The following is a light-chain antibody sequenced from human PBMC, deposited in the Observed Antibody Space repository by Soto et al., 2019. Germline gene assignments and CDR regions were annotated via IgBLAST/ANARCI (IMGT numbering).Light chain of an antibody. Sequence: DIVMTQSPLSLPVTPGEPASISCRSSQSLLHSNGYNYLDWYLXKPGQSXXLXIYLGSNRASGVPDRFSGSGSGTDFTLKISRVEAEDVGAYYGMQALQIPQITFGQGTRLEIK. CDR2: LGS. CDR1: QSLLHSNGYNY. J-gene: IGKJ5*01. V-gene: IGKV2-28*01. CDR3: MQALQIPQIT.